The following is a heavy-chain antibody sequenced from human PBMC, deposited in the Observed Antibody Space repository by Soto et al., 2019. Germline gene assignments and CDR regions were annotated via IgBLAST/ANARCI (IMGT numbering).Heavy chain of an antibody. CDR2: ISYDGSNK. CDR1: GFTFSSYG. Sequence: GSLRLSCAASGFTFSSYGMHWVRQAPGKGLEWVAVISYDGSNKYYADSVKGRFTISRDNSKNTLYLQMNSLRAEDTAVYYCAKAWDDEYGMDVWGQGTTVTVSS. V-gene: IGHV3-30*18. J-gene: IGHJ6*02. CDR3: AKAWDDEYGMDV. D-gene: IGHD1-26*01.